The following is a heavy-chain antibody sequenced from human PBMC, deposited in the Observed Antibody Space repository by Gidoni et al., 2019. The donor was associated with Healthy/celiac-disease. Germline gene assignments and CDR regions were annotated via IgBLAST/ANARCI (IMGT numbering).Heavy chain of an antibody. J-gene: IGHJ4*02. CDR3: ARDYYDSSGHLGY. V-gene: IGHV3-30-3*01. CDR2: ISYDGSNK. Sequence: QVQLVESGGGVVQPGRSLRLSCAASGFTFSSYAMHWVRQAPGKGLEWVAVISYDGSNKYYADSVKGRFTISRDNSKNTLYLQMNSLRAEDTAVYYCARDYYDSSGHLGYWGQGTLVTVSS. D-gene: IGHD3-22*01. CDR1: GFTFSSYA.